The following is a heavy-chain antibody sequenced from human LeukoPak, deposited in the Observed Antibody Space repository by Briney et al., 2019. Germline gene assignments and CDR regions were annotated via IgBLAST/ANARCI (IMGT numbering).Heavy chain of an antibody. CDR1: GFTVSSNS. CDR3: AKDPRGRVGSSSYYYYYMDV. Sequence: PGGSLRLSCTVSGFTVSSNSMSWVRQAPGKGLEWVSFIYSGGNTHYSDSVKGRFTISRDNSKNTLYLQMNSLRAEDTAVYYCAKDPRGRVGSSSYYYYYMDVWGKGTTVTISS. D-gene: IGHD6-13*01. CDR2: IYSGGNT. V-gene: IGHV3-53*01. J-gene: IGHJ6*03.